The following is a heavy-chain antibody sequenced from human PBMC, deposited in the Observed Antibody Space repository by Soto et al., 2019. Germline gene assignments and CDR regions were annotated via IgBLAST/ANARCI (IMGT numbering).Heavy chain of an antibody. D-gene: IGHD2-15*01. Sequence: PSETLSLTCAVYGGSFSGYYWSWIRQPPGKGLEWIGEINHSGSTNYNPSLKSRVTISVDTSKNQFSLKLSSVTAADTAVYYCARGKIRVVVVAATGRPPNWFDPWGQGTLVTVSS. CDR2: INHSGST. J-gene: IGHJ5*02. CDR3: ARGKIRVVVVAATGRPPNWFDP. V-gene: IGHV4-34*01. CDR1: GGSFSGYY.